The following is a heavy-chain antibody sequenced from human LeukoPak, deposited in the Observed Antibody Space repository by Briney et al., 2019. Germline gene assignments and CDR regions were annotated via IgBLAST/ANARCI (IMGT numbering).Heavy chain of an antibody. CDR3: ARVAYGDYSYYYYMDV. CDR2: INWNGGST. D-gene: IGHD4-17*01. J-gene: IGHJ6*03. Sequence: GGSLRLPCAASGFTFDDYGMSWVRQAPGKGLEWVSGINWNGGSTGYADSVKGRFTISRDNAKNSLYLQMNSLRAEDTALYYCARVAYGDYSYYYYMDVWGKGTTVTVSS. V-gene: IGHV3-20*04. CDR1: GFTFDDYG.